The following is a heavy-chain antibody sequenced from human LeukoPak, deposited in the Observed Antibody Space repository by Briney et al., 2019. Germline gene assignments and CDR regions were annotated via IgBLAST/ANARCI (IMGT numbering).Heavy chain of an antibody. CDR1: GYTFTVYY. D-gene: IGHD3-9*01. CDR3: ARDGRAYYDFLTGYYHFDY. CDR2: INPNSGGT. V-gene: IGHV1-2*04. J-gene: IGHJ4*02. Sequence: GASVKVSCKASGYTFTVYYMHWVRQAPGQGLEWMGWINPNSGGTNYAQKFQGWVTMTSDTSISTAYMELSRLRSDDTAVYYCARDGRAYYDFLTGYYHFDYWGQGTLVTVSS.